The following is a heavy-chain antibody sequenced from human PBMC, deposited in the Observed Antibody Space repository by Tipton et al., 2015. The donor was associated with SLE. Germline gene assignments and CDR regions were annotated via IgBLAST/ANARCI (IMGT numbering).Heavy chain of an antibody. V-gene: IGHV4-59*12. D-gene: IGHD2-8*01. CDR1: GAFINSYS. CDR3: ARGYCSDGVCYGFGFFDY. J-gene: IGHJ4*02. Sequence: TLSLTCTVSGAFINSYSWTWIRQPPGKGLEWIGHNFYGGDTEYNPSLRSRVAISVDTSKNQFSLSLRSVTAADTAVYFCARGYCSDGVCYGFGFFDYWGQGNLVTVSS. CDR2: NFYGGDT.